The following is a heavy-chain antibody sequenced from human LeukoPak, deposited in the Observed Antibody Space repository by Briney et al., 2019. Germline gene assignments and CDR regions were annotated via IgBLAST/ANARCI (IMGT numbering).Heavy chain of an antibody. D-gene: IGHD3-10*01. CDR3: ARHESEITMVRGVTDY. Sequence: SETLFLTCTVSGGSISSSSYYWGWIRQPPGKGLEWIGSIYYSGSTYYNPSLKSRVTISVDTSKNQFSLKLSSVTAADTAVYYCARHESEITMVRGVTDYWGQGTLVTVSS. V-gene: IGHV4-39*01. CDR2: IYYSGST. CDR1: GGSISSSSYY. J-gene: IGHJ4*02.